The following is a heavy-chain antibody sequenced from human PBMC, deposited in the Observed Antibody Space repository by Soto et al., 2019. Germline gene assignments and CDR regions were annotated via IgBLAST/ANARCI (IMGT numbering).Heavy chain of an antibody. CDR2: IIPIFGTA. Sequence: SVKVSCKASGGTFSSYAISWVRQAPGQGLEWMGGIIPIFGTANYAQKFQGRVTITADESTSTAYMELSSLRSEDTAVYYCARERYYDSSGSPTADYWGQGTLVTVSS. CDR3: ARERYYDSSGSPTADY. V-gene: IGHV1-69*13. CDR1: GGTFSSYA. J-gene: IGHJ4*02. D-gene: IGHD3-22*01.